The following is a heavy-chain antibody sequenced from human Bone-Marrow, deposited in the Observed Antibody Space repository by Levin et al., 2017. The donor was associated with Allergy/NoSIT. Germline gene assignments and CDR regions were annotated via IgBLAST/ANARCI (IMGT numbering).Heavy chain of an antibody. D-gene: IGHD6-13*01. CDR2: INQDGSEK. CDR3: ARGSSSTPLGH. Sequence: LSLTCAASGFIFSNFWMSWVRQAPGKGLEWVANINQDGSEKYYVDSVKGRFTISRDNAKNSLYLQMNSLRAEDTAVYYCARGSSSTPLGHWGQGTLVTVSS. J-gene: IGHJ4*02. CDR1: GFIFSNFW. V-gene: IGHV3-7*01.